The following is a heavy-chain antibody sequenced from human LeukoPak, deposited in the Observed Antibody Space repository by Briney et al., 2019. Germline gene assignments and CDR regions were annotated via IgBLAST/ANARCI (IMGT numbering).Heavy chain of an antibody. CDR1: GFTFSSYA. V-gene: IGHV3-23*01. Sequence: PGGSLRLSCAASGFTFSSYAMSWFRQAPGKGLEWVSAITGSGGSTHYADSVKGRFTISRDNSKNTLYLQMNSLRAEDTAVYYCAKSGSGSYLYYFDYWGQGTLVTVSS. CDR2: ITGSGGST. D-gene: IGHD3-10*01. CDR3: AKSGSGSYLYYFDY. J-gene: IGHJ4*02.